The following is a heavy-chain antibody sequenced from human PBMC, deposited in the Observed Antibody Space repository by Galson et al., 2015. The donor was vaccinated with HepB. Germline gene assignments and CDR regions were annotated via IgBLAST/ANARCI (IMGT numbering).Heavy chain of an antibody. D-gene: IGHD2-2*01. Sequence: SVKVSCKASGYTFTSYAMHWVRQAPGQRLEWMGWINAGNGNTKYSQKFQGRVTITRDTSASTAYMELSSLRSEDTAVYYCARSPIVVVPAAMGGGYFQHWGQGTLVTVSS. CDR3: ARSPIVVVPAAMGGGYFQH. V-gene: IGHV1-3*01. CDR1: GYTFTSYA. J-gene: IGHJ1*01. CDR2: INAGNGNT.